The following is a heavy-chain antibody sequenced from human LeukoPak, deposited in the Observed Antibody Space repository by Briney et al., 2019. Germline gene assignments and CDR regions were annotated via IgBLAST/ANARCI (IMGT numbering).Heavy chain of an antibody. CDR1: GGSFSGYY. Sequence: TSETLSLTCAVYGGSFSGYYWSWIRQPPGKGLEWIGEINHSGSTNYNPSLKSRVTISVDTSKNRFSLKLSSVTAADTAVYYCARGGGPLLYWGQGTLVTVSS. D-gene: IGHD4-23*01. V-gene: IGHV4-34*01. J-gene: IGHJ4*02. CDR2: INHSGST. CDR3: ARGGGPLLY.